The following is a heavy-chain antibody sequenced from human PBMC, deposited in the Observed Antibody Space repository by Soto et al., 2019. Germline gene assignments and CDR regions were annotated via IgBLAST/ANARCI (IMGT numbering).Heavy chain of an antibody. CDR3: VEVARAQWLVTEDY. D-gene: IGHD6-19*01. V-gene: IGHV1-18*04. CDR1: GYTFTGYG. J-gene: IGHJ4*02. CDR2: ISVNNGKT. Sequence: QVQLVQSGVEVKKPGASVNVSCKASGYTFTGYGISWVRQAPGQGLEWMGWISVNNGKTNYAQKFQGRVTMTTDTSTSTAYMELRRLRSDDTAVYYCVEVARAQWLVTEDYWGQGTLVSVSS.